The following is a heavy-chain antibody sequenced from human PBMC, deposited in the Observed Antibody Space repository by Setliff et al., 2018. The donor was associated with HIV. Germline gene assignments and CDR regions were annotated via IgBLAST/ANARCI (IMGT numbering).Heavy chain of an antibody. CDR2: IHYGGGT. CDR1: GGSISNYY. V-gene: IGHV4-59*01. J-gene: IGHJ6*03. Sequence: SETLSLTCSISGGSISNYYWVWIRQSPGKGLEWIGHIHYGGGTYYNPSLESRVSISRDTSKNQLSLNLRDVTAGDTALYYCARAVIRREDRGMWTKLWSAPNHMDVWGKGITVTVSS. D-gene: IGHD3-10*01. CDR3: ARAVIRREDRGMWTKLWSAPNHMDV.